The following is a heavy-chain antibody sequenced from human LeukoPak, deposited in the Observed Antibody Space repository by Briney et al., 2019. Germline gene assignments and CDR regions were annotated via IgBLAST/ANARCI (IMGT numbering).Heavy chain of an antibody. V-gene: IGHV3-23*01. J-gene: IGHJ3*02. Sequence: GGSLRLSCAASGXTFRRYDMSWVRQAPGKGLEWVSAISGNGDSTYYVDSVKGRFTISRDNSKNTLYLQMNSLRAEDTAVYYCALYCSGGSCYSMGGAFDIWGQGTVVTVSS. CDR2: ISGNGDST. CDR1: GXTFRRYD. D-gene: IGHD2-15*01. CDR3: ALYCSGGSCYSMGGAFDI.